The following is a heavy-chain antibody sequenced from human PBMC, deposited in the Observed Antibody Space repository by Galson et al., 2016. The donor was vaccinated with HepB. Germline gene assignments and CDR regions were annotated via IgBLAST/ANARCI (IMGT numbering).Heavy chain of an antibody. J-gene: IGHJ6*02. Sequence: SETLSLTCAVSGGSISSNNWWIWVRQPPGKGLEWIGEIYHSGGSNYNPSLKSRVTMSVDKSKNQFSLKLTSVTAADTAVYYCARDLVPAGMDGMDVWGRGTTVIVSS. CDR3: ARDLVPAGMDGMDV. CDR1: GGSISSNNW. CDR2: IYHSGGS. V-gene: IGHV4-4*02. D-gene: IGHD2-2*01.